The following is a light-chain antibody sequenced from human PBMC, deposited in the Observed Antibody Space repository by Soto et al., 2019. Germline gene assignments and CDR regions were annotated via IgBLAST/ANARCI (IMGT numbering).Light chain of an antibody. CDR3: QQHGDAPIT. Sequence: DIQMTQSPSTLSASVGDRVTITCRASQTISMWLAWYQQKPGKAPELLIYMASTRDTGVPARFSGSGSGTEFTLTISSLQSEDFAVYYCQQHGDAPITFGQGTRLEIK. CDR1: QTISMW. CDR2: MAS. V-gene: IGKV1-5*03. J-gene: IGKJ5*01.